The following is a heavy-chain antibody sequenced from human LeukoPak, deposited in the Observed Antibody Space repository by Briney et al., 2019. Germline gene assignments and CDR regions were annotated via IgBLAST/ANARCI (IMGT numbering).Heavy chain of an antibody. CDR3: ARALTTDHSGRWFDP. V-gene: IGHV3-7*01. CDR1: GFIFSHYW. CDR2: IKLFGDEQ. Sequence: GGSLRLSCAGSGFIFSHYWMSWLRQAPGKEPEWAANIKLFGDEQYYGDSVKGRFIISRDNAKNSLYLQMHSLRADDTAVYHCARALTTDHSGRWFDPWGQGTLVTVSS. D-gene: IGHD4-17*01. J-gene: IGHJ5*02.